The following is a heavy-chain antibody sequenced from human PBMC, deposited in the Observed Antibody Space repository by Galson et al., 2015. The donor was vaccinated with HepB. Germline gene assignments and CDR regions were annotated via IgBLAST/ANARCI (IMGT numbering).Heavy chain of an antibody. CDR1: GCTFSRNG. Sequence: SLRLSCAASGCTFSRNGMHWVRQAPGKGLEWVAVIWHDGSNSYYADSVKGRFTISRDTSKNTLYMQMNSLRAEDTAVYYCAREDADIAAMTLDHWGQGTLVTVSS. V-gene: IGHV3-33*08. CDR2: IWHDGSNS. D-gene: IGHD6-25*01. CDR3: AREDADIAAMTLDH. J-gene: IGHJ4*02.